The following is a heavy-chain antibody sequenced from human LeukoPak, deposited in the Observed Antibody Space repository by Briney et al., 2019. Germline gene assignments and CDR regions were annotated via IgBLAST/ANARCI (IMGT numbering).Heavy chain of an antibody. Sequence: PGGSLRLSCAASGFTFSSYEMNWVRQAPGKGLEWVSYISSSGSTIYYADSVKGRFTISRDNSKNTLYLQMNSLRAEDTAVYYCAKDRNGYTPGYWGQGTLVTVSS. CDR2: ISSSGSTI. CDR1: GFTFSSYE. CDR3: AKDRNGYTPGY. D-gene: IGHD5-24*01. J-gene: IGHJ4*02. V-gene: IGHV3-48*03.